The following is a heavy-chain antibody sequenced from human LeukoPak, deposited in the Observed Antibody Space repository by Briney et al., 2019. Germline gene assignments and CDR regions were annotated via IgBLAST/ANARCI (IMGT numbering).Heavy chain of an antibody. D-gene: IGHD3-22*01. CDR3: ARGVTYYYDSSGYPYFDY. CDR2: IYHSGST. Sequence: SETLSLTCAVSGGSISSGGYSWSWIRQPPGKGLEWIGYIYHSGSTYYNPSLKSRVTISVDRSKNQFSLKLSSVTAADTAVYYSARGVTYYYDSSGYPYFDYWGQGTLVTVSS. J-gene: IGHJ4*02. CDR1: GGSISSGGYS. V-gene: IGHV4-30-2*01.